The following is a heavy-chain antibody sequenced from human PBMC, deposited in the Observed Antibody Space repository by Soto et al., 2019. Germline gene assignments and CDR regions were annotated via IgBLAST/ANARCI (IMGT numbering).Heavy chain of an antibody. D-gene: IGHD2-2*01. Sequence: PGGSLRLSCSASGFTFSDENMSWVRQVPGKGLEWVSGISGGGSYIFYADSVQGRFSISRDNPKNSLFLEMNSLRVEDTAVYYCAGVSDCHSTSCFFPPHVWGQGTTVTVSS. CDR3: AGVSDCHSTSCFFPPHV. CDR2: ISGGGSYI. CDR1: GFTFSDEN. J-gene: IGHJ6*02. V-gene: IGHV3-21*06.